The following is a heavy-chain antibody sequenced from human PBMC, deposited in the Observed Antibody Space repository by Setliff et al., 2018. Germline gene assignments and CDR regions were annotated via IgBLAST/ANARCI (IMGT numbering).Heavy chain of an antibody. CDR1: GLSLSSTTYY. J-gene: IGHJ4*02. D-gene: IGHD6-13*01. V-gene: IGHV3-23*03. CDR3: ARCSSWHGHYPHFNY. Sequence: GGSLRLSCAASGLSLSSTTYYWAWVRQSPGKGLEWVSIISNDGSSIYYADSVKGRFTISRDNSKNTLYLQMNRLRAEDTAIYYCARCSSWHGHYPHFNYWGQGTLVTVSS. CDR2: ISNDGSSI.